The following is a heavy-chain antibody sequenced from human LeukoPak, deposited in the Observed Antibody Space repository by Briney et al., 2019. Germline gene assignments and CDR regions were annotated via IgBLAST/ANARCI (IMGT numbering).Heavy chain of an antibody. D-gene: IGHD5-24*01. CDR1: GVTFSSYS. V-gene: IGHV3-74*01. CDR2: IDSDGGIT. Sequence: PGGSPRLSCAASGVTFSSYSMHWVRQAPGKGLEWVSRIDSDGGITNYADSVKGRFTISRDNAKNTLYLQMNSLRAEDTAVYYCVRDVWGDRDGFFDYWGQGTLVTVSS. J-gene: IGHJ4*02. CDR3: VRDVWGDRDGFFDY.